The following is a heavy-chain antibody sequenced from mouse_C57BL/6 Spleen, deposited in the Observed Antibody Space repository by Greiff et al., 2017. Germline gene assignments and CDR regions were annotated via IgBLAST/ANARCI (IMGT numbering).Heavy chain of an antibody. CDR1: GYAFSSYW. V-gene: IGHV1-80*01. CDR3: ARRANWDDWYFDV. CDR2: IYPGDGDT. J-gene: IGHJ1*03. Sequence: VQLQQSGAELVKPGASVKISCKASGYAFSSYWMNWVKQRPGKGLEWIGQIYPGDGDTNYNGKFKGKATLTADKSSSTAYMQLSSLTSEDSAVYFCARRANWDDWYFDVWGTGTTVTVSS. D-gene: IGHD4-1*01.